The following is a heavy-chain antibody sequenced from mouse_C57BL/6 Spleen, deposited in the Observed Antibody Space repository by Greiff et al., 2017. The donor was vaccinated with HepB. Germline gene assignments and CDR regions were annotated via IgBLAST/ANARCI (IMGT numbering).Heavy chain of an antibody. Sequence: VKVVESGPGLVAPSQSLSITRTVSGFSLTSYGVHWVRQPPGKGLEWLVVIWSDGSTTYNSALKSRLSISKDNSKSQVFLKMNSLQTDDTAMYYCARHQKSYSYYAMDYWGQGTSVTVSS. CDR1: GFSLTSYG. J-gene: IGHJ4*01. V-gene: IGHV2-6-1*01. CDR3: ARHQKSYSYYAMDY. CDR2: IWSDGST. D-gene: IGHD1-1*01.